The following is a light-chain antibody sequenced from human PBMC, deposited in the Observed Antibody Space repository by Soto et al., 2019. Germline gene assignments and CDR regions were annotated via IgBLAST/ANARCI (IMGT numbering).Light chain of an antibody. CDR1: QSVSSSY. CDR2: GAS. Sequence: EIVLAQSPGTLSLSPGERATLSCRASQSVSSSYLGWYQQKPVQAPRLLVYGASTRDTGIPDRFSGSGSGTDFTLTISRLEPEDFAVYYCQQYGSSPRTFGQGTKVEIK. CDR3: QQYGSSPRT. V-gene: IGKV3-20*01. J-gene: IGKJ1*01.